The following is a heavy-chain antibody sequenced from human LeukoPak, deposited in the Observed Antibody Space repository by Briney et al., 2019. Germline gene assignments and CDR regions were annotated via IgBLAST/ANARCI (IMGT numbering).Heavy chain of an antibody. Sequence: ASVKVSCKASGGTFSSYAISWVRQAPGQGLEWMGRINPNSGGTNYAQKFQGRVTMTRDTSISTAYMELSRLRSDDTAVYYCARNNQYWNYFDYWGQGTLVTVSS. J-gene: IGHJ4*02. V-gene: IGHV1-2*06. CDR1: GGTFSSYA. CDR2: INPNSGGT. D-gene: IGHD2-8*02. CDR3: ARNNQYWNYFDY.